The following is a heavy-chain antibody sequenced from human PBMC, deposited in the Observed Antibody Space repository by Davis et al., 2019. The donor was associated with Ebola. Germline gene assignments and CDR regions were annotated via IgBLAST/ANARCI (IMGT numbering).Heavy chain of an antibody. CDR1: GYTFTGYY. CDR2: INPNSGGT. Sequence: ASVKVSCKASGYTFTGYYIHWVRQAPGQGLEWMGRINPNSGGTNYAQKFQGRVTITADKSTSTAYMELSSLRSEDTAVYYCARGLSEIVGATDYWGQGTLVTVSS. V-gene: IGHV1-2*06. J-gene: IGHJ4*02. D-gene: IGHD1-26*01. CDR3: ARGLSEIVGATDY.